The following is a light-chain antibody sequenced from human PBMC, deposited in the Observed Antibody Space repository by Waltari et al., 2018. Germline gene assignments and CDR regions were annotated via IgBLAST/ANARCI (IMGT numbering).Light chain of an antibody. Sequence: QSVLTQPPSASGTPGQRVTIYCSGGTSNIGRNYVYWYQQFPGTAPKLLVYRNNERPSGVPDRISGSKSGTSASLAISGLRSEDEADYYCATWDGSLTAWVFGGGTKLTVL. CDR1: TSNIGRNY. J-gene: IGLJ3*02. V-gene: IGLV1-47*01. CDR2: RNN. CDR3: ATWDGSLTAWV.